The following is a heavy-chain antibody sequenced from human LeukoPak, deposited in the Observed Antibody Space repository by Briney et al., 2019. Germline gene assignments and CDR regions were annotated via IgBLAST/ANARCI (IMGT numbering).Heavy chain of an antibody. J-gene: IGHJ5*02. D-gene: IGHD6-6*01. V-gene: IGHV4-34*01. Sequence: SETLSLTCAVYGGSFTGYYWTWVRQPPGKGLEWIGEISHSGDTNYSPSLESRVTISVDTSRKQFSLRLSSVIAADTAVYFCARRSHYSDSSAANAWGQGTLVTVSS. CDR1: GGSFTGYY. CDR3: ARRSHYSDSSAANA. CDR2: ISHSGDT.